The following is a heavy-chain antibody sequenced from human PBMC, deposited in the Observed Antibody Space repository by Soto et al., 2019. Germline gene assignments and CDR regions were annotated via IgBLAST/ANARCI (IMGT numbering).Heavy chain of an antibody. CDR2: INPNSGAT. Sequence: ASVKVSCKASGYTFAANYLHWVRQAPGQGLEWMGWINPNSGATNYAQRFQAWVTMTRDTSISTAYMELSRLTFDDTAVYYCAREITSSWMDVWGQGTTVTVSS. V-gene: IGHV1-2*04. J-gene: IGHJ6*02. CDR1: GYTFAANY. CDR3: AREITSSWMDV. D-gene: IGHD6-13*01.